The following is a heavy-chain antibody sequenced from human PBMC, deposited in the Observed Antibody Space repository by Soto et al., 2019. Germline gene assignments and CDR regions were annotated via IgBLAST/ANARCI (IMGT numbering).Heavy chain of an antibody. D-gene: IGHD3-22*01. CDR1: GFTFSSSA. V-gene: IGHV3-73*01. J-gene: IGHJ4*02. CDR3: STHAPEDMIRK. CDR2: IRNKANSYAT. Sequence: PGGSLRLSCAASGFTFSSSALHWVRQASGKGLEWVGRIRNKANSYATAYAASVRGRFTISRDDSKNTAFLQINSLKAEDTALYCCSTHAPEDMIRKWGQGTLVTVSS.